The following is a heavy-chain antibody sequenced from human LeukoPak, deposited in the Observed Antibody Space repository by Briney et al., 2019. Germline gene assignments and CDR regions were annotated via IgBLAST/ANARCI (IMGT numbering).Heavy chain of an antibody. CDR1: GGSFSGYY. CDR3: ARFPLGDDAFDI. J-gene: IGHJ3*02. D-gene: IGHD3-16*01. V-gene: IGHV4-34*01. CDR2: INHSGST. Sequence: SETLSLTCAVYGGSFSGYYWSWIRQPPGKGLEWIGEINHSGSTNYNPSRKSRVTISVDTSKNQFSLKLSSVTAADTAVYYCARFPLGDDAFDIWGQGTMVTVSS.